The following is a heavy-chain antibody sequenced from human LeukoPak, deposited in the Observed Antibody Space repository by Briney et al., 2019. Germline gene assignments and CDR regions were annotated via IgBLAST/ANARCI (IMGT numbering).Heavy chain of an antibody. V-gene: IGHV1-2*02. D-gene: IGHD3-3*01. CDR2: INPNSGGT. CDR1: GYTFTGYY. J-gene: IGHJ4*02. CDR3: ARRAYDFWSGYRFDY. Sequence: ASVKVSCKASGYTFTGYYMHWVRQAPGQGLEWMGWINPNSGGTNYAQKFQGRVTMTRDTSISTAYMELSRLRSDDTAVYYCARRAYDFWSGYRFDYWGQGTLVTVSS.